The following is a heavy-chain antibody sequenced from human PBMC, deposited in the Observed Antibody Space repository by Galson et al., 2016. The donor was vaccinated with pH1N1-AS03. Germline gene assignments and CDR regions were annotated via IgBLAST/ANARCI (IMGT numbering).Heavy chain of an antibody. D-gene: IGHD6-13*01. J-gene: IGHJ4*02. Sequence: SLRLSCAVSGSPFRDYAVTWFRQAPGKGLEWVGFIRRAGFGAANDYAASVKGRFTISRDDSKRTAYLQMNSLRTEDTAVYYCATNIEQRYTSKWYKFDHWGPGTLVTVSS. CDR2: IRRAGFGAAN. V-gene: IGHV3-49*03. CDR3: ATNIEQRYTSKWYKFDH. CDR1: GSPFRDYA.